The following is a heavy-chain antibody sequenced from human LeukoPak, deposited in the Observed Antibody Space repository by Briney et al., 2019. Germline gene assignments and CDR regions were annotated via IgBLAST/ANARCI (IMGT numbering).Heavy chain of an antibody. V-gene: IGHV3-48*01. CDR3: ARGYTSGSFGY. CDR1: GFTFSSYS. Sequence: GGSLRLSCAASGFTFSSYSMSWVRQAPEKGLEWVSYISSSSTTIYCADSVKGRFTISRDNAKNSLYLQMNSLRAEDTAIYYCARGYTSGSFGYWGQGTLVTVSS. CDR2: ISSSSTTI. D-gene: IGHD3-10*01. J-gene: IGHJ4*02.